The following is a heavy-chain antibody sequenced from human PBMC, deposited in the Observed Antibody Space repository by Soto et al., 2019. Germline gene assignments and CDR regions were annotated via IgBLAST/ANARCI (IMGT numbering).Heavy chain of an antibody. J-gene: IGHJ3*02. CDR1: GFTVSSNY. CDR2: IYSGGST. Sequence: QPGGSLRLSCAASGFTVSSNYMSWVRQAPGKGLEWVSVIYSGGSTYYADSVKGRFTISRDNSKNTPYLQMNSLRAEDTAVYYCARAGCGGDCYSIHDAFDIWGQGTMVT. D-gene: IGHD2-21*02. CDR3: ARAGCGGDCYSIHDAFDI. V-gene: IGHV3-53*01.